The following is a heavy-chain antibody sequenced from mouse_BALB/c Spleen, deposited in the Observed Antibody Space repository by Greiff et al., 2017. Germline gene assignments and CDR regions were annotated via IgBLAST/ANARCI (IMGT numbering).Heavy chain of an antibody. J-gene: IGHJ2*01. CDR3: ARGDYDY. CDR1: GFTFSSYG. D-gene: IGHD2-4*01. V-gene: IGHV5-6-3*01. CDR2: INSNGGST. Sequence: EVQGVESGGDLVKPGGSLKLSCAASGFTFSSYGMSWVRQTPDKRLELVATINSNGGSTYYPDSVKGRFTISRDNAKNTLYLQMSSLKSEDTAMYYCARGDYDYWGQGTTLTVSS.